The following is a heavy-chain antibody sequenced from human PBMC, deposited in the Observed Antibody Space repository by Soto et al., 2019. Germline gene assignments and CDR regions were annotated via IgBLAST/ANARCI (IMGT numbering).Heavy chain of an antibody. CDR2: ISYSGNT. V-gene: IGHV4-59*11. J-gene: IGHJ3*02. Sequence: SETLSLTCTVSGGSIGNQYWTWIRQRPGKGLEWIGHISYSGNTNYNPSLKSRVLISQDTSNNQFSLRLSSVTAADTAVYYCARRDWNEAFDIWGQGTMVTFSS. D-gene: IGHD1-1*01. CDR3: ARRDWNEAFDI. CDR1: GGSIGNQY.